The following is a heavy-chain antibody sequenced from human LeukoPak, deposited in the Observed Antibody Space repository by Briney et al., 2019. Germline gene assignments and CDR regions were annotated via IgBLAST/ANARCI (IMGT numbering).Heavy chain of an antibody. CDR1: GFTFSSYA. CDR2: ISGSGGST. CDR3: AKVVGVTPFIDY. V-gene: IGHV3-23*01. Sequence: GGSLRLSCAASGFTFSSYAMSWVRQAPGKGLEWVSAISGSGGSTYYADSVKGRFTISRDNSKNTLDLQMNSLRAEDTAVYYCAKVVGVTPFIDYWGQGALVTVSS. D-gene: IGHD1-26*01. J-gene: IGHJ4*02.